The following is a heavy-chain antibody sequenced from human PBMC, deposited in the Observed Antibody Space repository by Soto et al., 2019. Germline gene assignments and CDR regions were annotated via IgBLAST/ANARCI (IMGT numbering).Heavy chain of an antibody. D-gene: IGHD1-26*01. V-gene: IGHV4-30-4*01. CDR2: IYYSGST. CDR1: GGTIRSGDYY. J-gene: IGHJ3*02. CDR3: ARWSAPDAFDI. Sequence: SETLSLTCTVSGGTIRSGDYYWSWIRQPPGQGLAWIGYIYYSGSTYYNPSLKSRVTISVDTSKNQFSLKLSSVTAADTAVYYCARWSAPDAFDIWGQGTMVTVSS.